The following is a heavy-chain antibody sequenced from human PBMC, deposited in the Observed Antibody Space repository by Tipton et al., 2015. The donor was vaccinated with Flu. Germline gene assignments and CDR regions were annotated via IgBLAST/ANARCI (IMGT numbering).Heavy chain of an antibody. CDR3: TRDRIPSSSMDYFFYTAMDV. D-gene: IGHD2-2*01. CDR1: GFTFSYFG. Sequence: SLRLSCAASGFTFSYFGMNWVRLAPGKGLEWVSSISSINSHIHYADSVKGRFAISRDNAKNSLYLQMDSLRPEDTALYFCTRDRIPSSSMDYFFYTAMDVWGLGTMVTVSS. CDR2: ISSINSHI. J-gene: IGHJ6*02. V-gene: IGHV3-21*04.